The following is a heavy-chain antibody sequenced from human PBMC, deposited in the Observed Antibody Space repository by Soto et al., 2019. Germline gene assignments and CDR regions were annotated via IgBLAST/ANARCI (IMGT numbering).Heavy chain of an antibody. J-gene: IGHJ4*02. CDR3: AKDGGMTWETYFDY. Sequence: QVQLLESGGGVVQPGRSLRLSCADSGFTFSNYGMHWVRQAPGKGLEWVAVISYDGSNKYYADSVKGRFTISRDNSMNSLYLQMDSLRAEDTAIYYCAKDGGMTWETYFDYWRQGTLVTVSS. D-gene: IGHD1-26*01. CDR1: GFTFSNYG. V-gene: IGHV3-30*18. CDR2: ISYDGSNK.